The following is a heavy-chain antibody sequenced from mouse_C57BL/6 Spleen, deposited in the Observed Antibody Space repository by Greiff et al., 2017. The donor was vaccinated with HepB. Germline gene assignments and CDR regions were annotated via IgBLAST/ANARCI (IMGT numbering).Heavy chain of an antibody. J-gene: IGHJ2*01. Sequence: VQLQQSGAELVKPGASVKMSCKASGYTFTSYTMHWVKQRPGQGLEWIGYINPSSGYTKYNQKFKDKATLTADISSSTAYMQLSSLTSEDSAVYYCARKSTRASYWGQGITLTVSS. D-gene: IGHD3-1*01. CDR3: ARKSTRASY. V-gene: IGHV1-4*01. CDR1: GYTFTSYT. CDR2: INPSSGYT.